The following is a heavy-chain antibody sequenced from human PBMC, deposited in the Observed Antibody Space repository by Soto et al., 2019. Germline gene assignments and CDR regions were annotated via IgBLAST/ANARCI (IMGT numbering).Heavy chain of an antibody. D-gene: IGHD3-10*01. J-gene: IGHJ3*02. CDR1: GGSISSGGYY. V-gene: IGHV4-61*08. Sequence: SETLSLTCTVSGGSISSGGYYWSWIRQPPGKGLEWIGYIYYSGSTNYNPSLKSRVTISIDTSKNQFSLKLSSVTAADTAVYYCARVWGGAFDIWGQGTMVTVSS. CDR3: ARVWGGAFDI. CDR2: IYYSGST.